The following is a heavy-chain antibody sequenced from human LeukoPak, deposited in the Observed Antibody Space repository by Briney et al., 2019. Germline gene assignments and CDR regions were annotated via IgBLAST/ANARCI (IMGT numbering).Heavy chain of an antibody. CDR2: ISGPGGST. J-gene: IGHJ3*02. CDR1: GSTFGKYA. V-gene: IGHV3-23*01. D-gene: IGHD2-2*01. Sequence: GGSLRLSCAAAGSTFGKYAMNWLRQAPGEGLEGVSGISGPGGSTYYADSVKGRFTIARDNYKNTMYLQMNSLRAEDTAVYYCAKAGDCSSFSCSSVRDAFDMWGQGTMVTVSS. CDR3: AKAGDCSSFSCSSVRDAFDM.